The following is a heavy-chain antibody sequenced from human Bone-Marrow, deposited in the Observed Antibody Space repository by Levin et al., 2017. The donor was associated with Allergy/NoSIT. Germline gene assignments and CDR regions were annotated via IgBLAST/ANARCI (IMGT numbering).Heavy chain of an antibody. CDR1: GFNFRTYG. D-gene: IGHD6-19*01. CDR2: ISSDENDK. CDR3: ARGGYNSGWPPLGV. V-gene: IGHV3-33*05. J-gene: IGHJ6*02. Sequence: GGSLRLSCSVSGFNFRTYGMHWVRQAPGKGLEWLAVISSDENDKKYADSAKGRFTISRDNSKRTVFLHMYSLRVEDTAVYYCARGGYNSGWPPLGVWGLGTMVTVS.